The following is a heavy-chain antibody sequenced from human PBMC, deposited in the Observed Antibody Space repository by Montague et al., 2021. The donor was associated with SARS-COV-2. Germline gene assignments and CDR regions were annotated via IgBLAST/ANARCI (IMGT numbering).Heavy chain of an antibody. CDR2: LSSSGGGSTK. Sequence: SLRLSCAASGFIFSSYEMNWVRQAPGKGLEWISYLSSSGGGSTKHYTDSVKGRFTISRDNAKNSLYLQMNSLRVEDTAIYYCARDRDWDDRCGMDVWGQGTTVTVSS. J-gene: IGHJ6*02. D-gene: IGHD3-22*01. CDR1: GFIFSSYE. CDR3: ARDRDWDDRCGMDV. V-gene: IGHV3-48*03.